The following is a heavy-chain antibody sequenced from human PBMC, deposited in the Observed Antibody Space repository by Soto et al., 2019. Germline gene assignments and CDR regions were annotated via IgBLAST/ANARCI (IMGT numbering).Heavy chain of an antibody. CDR1: GFTFSTYA. V-gene: IGHV3-23*01. J-gene: IGHJ6*02. CDR2: ISTGGGGT. CDR3: TEGYCSSSSCLYDMDV. Sequence: GSLRLSCAASGFTFSTYAMSWVRQAPGKGLEWVSGISTGGGGTYYADSVKGRFTISRDNSKNTLYLQMNSLRAEDTAVYYCTEGYCSSSSCLYDMDVWGQG. D-gene: IGHD2-2*01.